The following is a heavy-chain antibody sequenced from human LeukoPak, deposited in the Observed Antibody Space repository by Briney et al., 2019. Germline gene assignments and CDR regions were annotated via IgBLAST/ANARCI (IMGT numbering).Heavy chain of an antibody. D-gene: IGHD2-2*02. Sequence: ASVKVSCKASGGTFSSYAISWVRQAPGQGLEWMGIINPSGGSTSYAQKFQGRATMTRDTSTSTVYMELSSLRSEDTAVYYCARDAYCSSTSCYIRNFDYWGQGTLVTVSS. CDR1: GGTFSSYA. CDR3: ARDAYCSSTSCYIRNFDY. V-gene: IGHV1-46*03. J-gene: IGHJ4*02. CDR2: INPSGGST.